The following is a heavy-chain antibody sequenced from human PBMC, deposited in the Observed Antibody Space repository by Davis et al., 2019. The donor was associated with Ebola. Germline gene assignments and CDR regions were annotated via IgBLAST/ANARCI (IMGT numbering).Heavy chain of an antibody. CDR1: GGSISSYY. CDR3: ARDRGVTPFDY. Sequence: SETLSLICTVSGGSISSYYWSWIRQPPGKGLEWIGYIYYSGSTNYNPSLKSRVTISVDTSKNQFSLKLSSVTAADTAVYYCARDRGVTPFDYWGQGTLVTVSS. V-gene: IGHV4-59*01. J-gene: IGHJ4*02. D-gene: IGHD2-21*02. CDR2: IYYSGST.